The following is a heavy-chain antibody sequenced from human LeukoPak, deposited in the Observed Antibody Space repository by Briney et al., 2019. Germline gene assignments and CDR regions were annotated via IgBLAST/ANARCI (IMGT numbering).Heavy chain of an antibody. D-gene: IGHD2-8*01. CDR1: GFTFSAYI. J-gene: IGHJ3*01. V-gene: IGHV3-23*01. CDR2: ISGSGGST. Sequence: GGSLRLSCAGSGFTFSAYIMIWVRQAPGKGLQWVSSISGSGGSTYYAGSVKGRFTISRDNSKNTLYLQMNSLRAEDTAVYYCAKEAILLGNAFAVCGQGTMVTISS. CDR3: AKEAILLGNAFAV.